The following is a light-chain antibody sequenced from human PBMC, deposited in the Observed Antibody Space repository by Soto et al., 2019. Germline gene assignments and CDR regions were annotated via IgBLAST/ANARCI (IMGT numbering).Light chain of an antibody. J-gene: IGKJ1*01. CDR2: EAS. CDR1: QSISSC. V-gene: IGKV1-5*01. CDR3: QQYDTYSLT. Sequence: DIQMTQSPSTLSASVGDRVTITCRASQSISSCLAWYQQKPGKATKLLIFEASSLQSGVPSRFSGSGSGTEFTLTISSLPTDDFATYYCQQYDTYSLTVGQGPKVEIQ.